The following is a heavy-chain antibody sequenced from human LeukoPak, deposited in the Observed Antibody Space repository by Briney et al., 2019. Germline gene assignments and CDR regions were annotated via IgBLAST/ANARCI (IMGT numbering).Heavy chain of an antibody. CDR2: IFPSGTT. J-gene: IGHJ4*02. D-gene: IGHD1-26*01. CDR1: GASISSDSDY. Sequence: PETLSLTCTVSGASISSDSDYWRWIRQPAGKGLEWIGRIFPSGTTNYNPSLKSRLSISVNTSKNQFSLKLSSVTAADTAVYYCARGGSYLGHCDYWGQGTLVTVSS. V-gene: IGHV4-61*10. CDR3: ARGGSYLGHCDY.